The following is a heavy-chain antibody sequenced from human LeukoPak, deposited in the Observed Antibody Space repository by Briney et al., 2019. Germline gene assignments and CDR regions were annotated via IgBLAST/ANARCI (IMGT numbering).Heavy chain of an antibody. CDR1: GYTFTGYY. J-gene: IGHJ5*02. CDR2: INPNSGGT. CDR3: ARGDYSNYADWFDP. D-gene: IGHD4-11*01. V-gene: IGHV1-2*02. Sequence: ASVKVSCKASGYTFTGYYMHWVRQAPGQGLEWMGWINPNSGGTNYAQKFQGRVTMTRDTSISTAYMELSRLRSDDTAVYYCARGDYSNYADWFDPWGQGTLDTVSS.